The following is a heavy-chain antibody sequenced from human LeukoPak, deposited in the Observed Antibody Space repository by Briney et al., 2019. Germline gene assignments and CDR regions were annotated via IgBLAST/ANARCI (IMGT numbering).Heavy chain of an antibody. V-gene: IGHV1-18*01. CDR2: ISAYNGNT. Sequence: GASVKVSCKASGYTFTSYGISWVRQAPGQGLEWMGWISAYNGNTNYAQKLQGRVTMTTDTSTSTAYMELRSLRSDDTAVYYCAREVCSSGWYVSYYMDVWGKGTTVTVSS. CDR1: GYTFTSYG. J-gene: IGHJ6*03. D-gene: IGHD6-19*01. CDR3: AREVCSSGWYVSYYMDV.